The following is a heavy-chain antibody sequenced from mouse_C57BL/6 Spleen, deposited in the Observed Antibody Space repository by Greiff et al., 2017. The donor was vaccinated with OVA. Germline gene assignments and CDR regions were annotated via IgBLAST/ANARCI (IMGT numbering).Heavy chain of an antibody. V-gene: IGHV5-17*01. CDR3: ARNSDYFDY. CDR2: ISSGSSTI. Sequence: EVKLVESGGGLVKPGGSLKLSCAASGFTFSDYGMHWVRQAPEEGLEWVAYISSGSSTIYYADTVKGRFTISRDNAKNTLFLQMTRLRSEDTAMYYCARNSDYFDYWGQGTTLTVSS. J-gene: IGHJ2*01. D-gene: IGHD3-1*01. CDR1: GFTFSDYG.